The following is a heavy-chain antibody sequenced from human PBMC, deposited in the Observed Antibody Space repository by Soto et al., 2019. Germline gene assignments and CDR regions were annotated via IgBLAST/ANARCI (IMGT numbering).Heavy chain of an antibody. J-gene: IGHJ6*02. Sequence: GGSLRLSCAASGFTLSSYAMSWVRQAPGKGLEWVSVMSDSGGSTYYADSVKGRFTISRDNSKNTLYLQMNSLRAEDTAVYYCAKTPLPRQRYGMDVWGQGTTVTVSS. CDR3: AKTPLPRQRYGMDV. CDR2: MSDSGGST. CDR1: GFTLSSYA. V-gene: IGHV3-23*01.